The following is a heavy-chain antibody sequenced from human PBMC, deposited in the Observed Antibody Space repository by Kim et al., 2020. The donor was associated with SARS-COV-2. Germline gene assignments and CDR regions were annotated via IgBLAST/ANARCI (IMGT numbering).Heavy chain of an antibody. D-gene: IGHD3-3*01. V-gene: IGHV3-30*18. CDR1: GFTFSSYG. CDR2: ISYDGSNK. CDR3: AKLRRETRSIPPHYDFWSGSPPFDY. Sequence: GGSLRLSCAASGFTFSSYGMHWVRQAPGKGLEWVAVISYDGSNKYYADSVKGRFTISRDNSKNTLYLQMNSLRAEDTAVYYCAKLRRETRSIPPHYDFWSGSPPFDYWGQGTLVTVSS. J-gene: IGHJ4*02.